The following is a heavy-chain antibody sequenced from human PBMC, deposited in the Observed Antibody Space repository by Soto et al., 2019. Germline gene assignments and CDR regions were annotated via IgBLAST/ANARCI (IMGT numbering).Heavy chain of an antibody. CDR1: GVSVSSGSYY. CDR2: IYYSGST. D-gene: IGHD2-2*01. V-gene: IGHV4-61*01. J-gene: IGHJ6*02. Sequence: SETLSLTCTVSGVSVSSGSYYWSWIRQPPGKGLEWIGYIYYSGSTNYNPSLKSRVTISVDTSKNQFSLKLSSVTAADTAVYYCARVLPAAIMSLYYYYGMDVWGQGTTVTVSS. CDR3: ARVLPAAIMSLYYYYGMDV.